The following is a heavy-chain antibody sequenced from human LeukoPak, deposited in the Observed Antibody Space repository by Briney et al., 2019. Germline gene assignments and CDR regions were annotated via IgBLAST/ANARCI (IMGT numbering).Heavy chain of an antibody. CDR1: GFTFSTYG. J-gene: IGHJ6*03. CDR2: IRYDGSND. V-gene: IGHV3-30*02. D-gene: IGHD3-3*01. Sequence: VGSLRLSXAAPGFTFSTYGMHWVCQAPGKGMEWVAFIRYDGSNDYYADSVRGRFSISRDNSKNTLYLQMSSLTPEDTAVYYYAKDLFTEWLPMDVWGKGTTVTVSS. CDR3: AKDLFTEWLPMDV.